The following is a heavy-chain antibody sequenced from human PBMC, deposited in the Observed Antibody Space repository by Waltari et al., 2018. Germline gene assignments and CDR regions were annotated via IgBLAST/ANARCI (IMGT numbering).Heavy chain of an antibody. CDR3: ARGEGYSGYDGYYYYGMDV. V-gene: IGHV4-34*01. D-gene: IGHD5-12*01. CDR2: INHSGST. Sequence: QVQLQQWGAGLLKPSETLSLTCAVYGGSFSGYYWSWIRQPPGKGLEWIGEINHSGSTNYNPSLKSRVTISGDTSKNQFSLKLSSVTAADTAVYYCARGEGYSGYDGYYYYGMDVWGQGTTVTVSS. J-gene: IGHJ6*02. CDR1: GGSFSGYY.